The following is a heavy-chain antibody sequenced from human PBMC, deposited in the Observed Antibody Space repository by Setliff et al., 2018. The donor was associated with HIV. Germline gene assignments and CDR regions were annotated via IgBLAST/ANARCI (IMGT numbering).Heavy chain of an antibody. CDR1: GGSISSGDDF. Sequence: SETLSLTCTVSGGSISSGDDFWTWVRQPAGKGLGWIGHVYASGGTKYDPSLQSRVVISVDTSKNQFFLRLTSVTAADTAVYFCARDLGRYTRSGFYSDYHYGVDVWGQGTTVTVSS. J-gene: IGHJ6*02. V-gene: IGHV4-61*09. D-gene: IGHD3-22*01. CDR3: ARDLGRYTRSGFYSDYHYGVDV. CDR2: VYASGGT.